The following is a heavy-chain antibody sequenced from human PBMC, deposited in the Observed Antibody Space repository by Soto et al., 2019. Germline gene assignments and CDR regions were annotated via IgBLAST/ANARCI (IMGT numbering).Heavy chain of an antibody. V-gene: IGHV3-30*18. CDR1: GFNFDNYG. D-gene: IGHD1-7*01. Sequence: GGSLRLSCQASGFNFDNYGMHWVRQAPGEGLEWVAVITYDGSFQYYADSVEGRFTISRDNSKNTLSLHLNTLKPEDTAVYHCAKDRVGGTFYTPLAFWGQGTLVTVSS. CDR2: ITYDGSFQ. J-gene: IGHJ4*02. CDR3: AKDRVGGTFYTPLAF.